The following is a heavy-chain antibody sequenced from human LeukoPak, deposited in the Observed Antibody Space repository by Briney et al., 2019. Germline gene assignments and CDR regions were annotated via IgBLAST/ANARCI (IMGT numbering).Heavy chain of an antibody. CDR1: GGSFSGYY. J-gene: IGHJ6*02. CDR2: INHSGST. V-gene: IGHV4-34*01. Sequence: SETLSLTCAVYGGSFSGYYWSWIRQPPGKGLEWIGEINHSGSTNYNPSLKSRVTISVDTSKNQFSLKLSSVTAADTAVYYCARGVYYGSGSDSLYYGMDVWGQGTTVTVSS. D-gene: IGHD3-10*01. CDR3: ARGVYYGSGSDSLYYGMDV.